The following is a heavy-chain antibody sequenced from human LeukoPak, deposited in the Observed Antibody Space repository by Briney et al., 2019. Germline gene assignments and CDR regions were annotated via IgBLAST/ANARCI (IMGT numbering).Heavy chain of an antibody. V-gene: IGHV4-39*01. D-gene: IGHD3-10*01. CDR2: IYSTGTT. CDR1: GDSISSGTHY. Sequence: SETLSLTCTVSGDSISSGTHYWGWIRQPPGRGLEWLATIYSTGTTFYNSSLKSRGTISVDTSKNEFSLKLTSMTAAETAVYYCARQRGSGTWALDCWGQGTLVTVSS. J-gene: IGHJ4*02. CDR3: ARQRGSGTWALDC.